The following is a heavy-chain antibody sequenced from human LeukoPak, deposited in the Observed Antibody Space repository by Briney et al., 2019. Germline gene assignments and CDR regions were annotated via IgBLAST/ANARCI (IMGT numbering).Heavy chain of an antibody. CDR3: AREGAVAGMGPIDAFDI. CDR2: IYYSGNT. Sequence: SETLSLTCTVSGGSISSYYWSWIRQPPGKGLEWIGYIYYSGNTNYNPSLKSRVTISVDTSKNQFSLKLSSVTAADTAVCYCAREGAVAGMGPIDAFDIWGQGTMVTVSS. J-gene: IGHJ3*02. V-gene: IGHV4-59*01. CDR1: GGSISSYY. D-gene: IGHD6-19*01.